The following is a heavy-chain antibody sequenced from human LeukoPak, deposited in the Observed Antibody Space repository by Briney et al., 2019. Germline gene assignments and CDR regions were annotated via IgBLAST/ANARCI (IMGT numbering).Heavy chain of an antibody. V-gene: IGHV3-53*01. J-gene: IGHJ4*02. CDR1: GFTFNNYC. CDR2: IYGGGST. D-gene: IGHD6-19*01. Sequence: GGSLRLSCAASGFTFNNYCMSWVRQAPGKGLEWVSVIYGGGSTYYADSVKGRFTISRDTPKNTLYLQMNSLRVEDTAVYYCASWPVGWYGEDSWGQGTLVTVSS. CDR3: ASWPVGWYGEDS.